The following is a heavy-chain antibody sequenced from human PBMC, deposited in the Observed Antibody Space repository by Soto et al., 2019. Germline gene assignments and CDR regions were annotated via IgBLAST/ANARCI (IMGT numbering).Heavy chain of an antibody. V-gene: IGHV4-39*01. CDR2: IYYSGST. CDR3: ARHRGVSEIPWSDP. D-gene: IGHD6-13*01. CDR1: GGSISSSSYY. Sequence: SETLSLTCTVSGGSISSSSYYWGWIRQPPGKGLEWIGSIYYSGSTYYNPSLKSRVTISVDTSKNQFSLKLSSVTAADTAVYYCARHRGVSEIPWSDPWGQGTLVTVSS. J-gene: IGHJ5*02.